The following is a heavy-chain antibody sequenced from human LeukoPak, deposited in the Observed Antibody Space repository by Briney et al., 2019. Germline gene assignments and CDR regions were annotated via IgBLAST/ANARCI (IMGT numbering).Heavy chain of an antibody. CDR1: GFTFDDYA. CDR2: ISWNSGSI. CDR3: AKVDGYCSSTSCYRDAEYFQH. V-gene: IGHV3-9*01. D-gene: IGHD2-2*02. Sequence: GRSLRLSCAASGFTFDDYAMHWVRQAPGKGLEWVSGISWNSGSIGYADSVKGRFTISRDNAKNSLYLQMKSLRAEDTALYYCAKVDGYCSSTSCYRDAEYFQHWGQGTLVTVSS. J-gene: IGHJ1*01.